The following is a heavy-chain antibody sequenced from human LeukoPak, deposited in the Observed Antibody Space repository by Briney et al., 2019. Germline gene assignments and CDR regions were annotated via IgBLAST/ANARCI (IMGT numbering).Heavy chain of an antibody. V-gene: IGHV1-69*05. J-gene: IGHJ5*02. CDR3: ASSYGGKYNWFDP. D-gene: IGHD4-23*01. CDR2: IIPIFGTA. Sequence: ASVKVSCKASGGTFSGYAISWVRQAPGQGREWMGGIIPIFGTANYAQKFQGRVTITTDESTSTAYMELSSLRSEDTAVYYCASSYGGKYNWFDPWGQGTLVTVSS. CDR1: GGTFSGYA.